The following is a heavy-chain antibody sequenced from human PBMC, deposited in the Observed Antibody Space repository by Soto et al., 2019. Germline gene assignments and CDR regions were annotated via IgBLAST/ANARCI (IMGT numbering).Heavy chain of an antibody. CDR2: IIPIFGTA. D-gene: IGHD3-3*01. CDR3: ARESRITIFGVGIPDDY. CDR1: GGAFSSYA. J-gene: IGHJ4*02. Sequence: SVKVSCKASGGAFSSYAISWVRQAPGQGLEWMGGIIPIFGTANYAQKFQGRVTITADKSTSTAYMELSSLRSEDTAVYYCARESRITIFGVGIPDDYWGQGTLVTVSS. V-gene: IGHV1-69*06.